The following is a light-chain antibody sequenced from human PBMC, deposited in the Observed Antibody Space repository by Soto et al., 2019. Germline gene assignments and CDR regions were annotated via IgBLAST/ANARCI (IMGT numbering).Light chain of an antibody. Sequence: ELVLTQSPAPLSLSPGDRATLSCRASQSVSSYLAWYQQRPGQAPRLPIYDASNKATDIPARFSGSGSGTDFSHTVSSLDPEDVTVYYGQQHSKMPNFGQGTKVEIK. CDR2: DAS. J-gene: IGKJ2*01. CDR1: QSVSSY. V-gene: IGKV3-11*01. CDR3: QQHSKMPN.